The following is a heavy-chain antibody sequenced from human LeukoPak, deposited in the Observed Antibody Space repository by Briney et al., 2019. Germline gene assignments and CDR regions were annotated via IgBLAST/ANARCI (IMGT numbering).Heavy chain of an antibody. V-gene: IGHV3-21*01. CDR2: ISSSSSYI. D-gene: IGHD2-2*01. CDR1: GFTFDDYA. CDR3: ARDPYCSSTSCPNDAFDI. J-gene: IGHJ3*02. Sequence: GGSLRLSCAASGFTFDDYAMHWVRQAPGKGLEWVSSISSSSSYIYYADSVKGRFTISRDNAKNSLYLQMNSLRAEDTAVYYCARDPYCSSTSCPNDAFDIWGQGTMVTVSS.